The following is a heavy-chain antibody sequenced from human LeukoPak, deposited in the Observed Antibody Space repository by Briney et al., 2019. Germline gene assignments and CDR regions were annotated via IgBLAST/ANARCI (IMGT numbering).Heavy chain of an antibody. Sequence: ASVKVSCTASEYTFNIYDINWVRQATGQGLEWMGWMNPDSGNTGFAQKFQGRVTMTRNNSITTAYMELSSLGSEDTAVYYCAVHLPGDYLDRWGQGTLVTVSS. CDR1: EYTFNIYD. CDR3: AVHLPGDYLDR. J-gene: IGHJ4*02. V-gene: IGHV1-8*01. CDR2: MNPDSGNT.